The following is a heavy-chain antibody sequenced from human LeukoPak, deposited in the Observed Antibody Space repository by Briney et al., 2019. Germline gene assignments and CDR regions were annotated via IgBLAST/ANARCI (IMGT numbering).Heavy chain of an antibody. CDR1: GYTFTGNY. CDR2: SSVYNGNT. D-gene: IGHD1-1*01. V-gene: IGHV1-18*04. Sequence: ASVKVSCKASGYTFTGNYMHWVRQAPGQGLEWMGWSSVYNGNTKYAQKFQGRVTMTTDSSTSTAYMELRTLISDDTAVYYCAKGRRVDADDHFDYWGQGTLVTVSS. J-gene: IGHJ4*02. CDR3: AKGRRVDADDHFDY.